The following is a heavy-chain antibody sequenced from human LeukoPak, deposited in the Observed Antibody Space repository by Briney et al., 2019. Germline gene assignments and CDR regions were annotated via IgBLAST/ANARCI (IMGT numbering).Heavy chain of an antibody. Sequence: GGSLRLSCTASGFTFINYSMNWVRQAPGKGLEWVSSISSSSSYIYYADSVKGRFTISRDNAKNSLYLQMNSLRAEDTAVYYCARAGFGELIDAFDIWGQGTMVTVSS. J-gene: IGHJ3*02. CDR2: ISSSSSYI. D-gene: IGHD3-10*01. CDR3: ARAGFGELIDAFDI. CDR1: GFTFINYS. V-gene: IGHV3-21*01.